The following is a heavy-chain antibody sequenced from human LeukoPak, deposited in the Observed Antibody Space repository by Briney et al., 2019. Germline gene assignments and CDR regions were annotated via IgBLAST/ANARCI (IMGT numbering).Heavy chain of an antibody. J-gene: IGHJ6*02. CDR2: IYHSGTS. D-gene: IGHD1-1*01. V-gene: IGHV4-4*02. CDR3: ARATYKFYYGMDV. Sequence: NPSETLSLTCAVSGGSISSNNWWGWVRQSPGKGLEWIGEIYHSGTSKYNPSLKSRVTMSVDKSKNEFSLKLSSVTAADTAVYYCARATYKFYYGMDVWGQGTTVTVSS. CDR1: GGSISSNNW.